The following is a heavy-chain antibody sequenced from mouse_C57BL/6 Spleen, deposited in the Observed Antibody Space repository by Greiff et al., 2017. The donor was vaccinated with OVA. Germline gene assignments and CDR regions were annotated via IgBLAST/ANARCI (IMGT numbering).Heavy chain of an antibody. CDR2: IWSGGST. J-gene: IGHJ4*01. CDR3: AKKGTGTEAMDY. Sequence: VKLVESGPGLVQPSQSLSITCTVSGFSLTSYGVHWVRQPPGKGLEWLGVIWSGGSTDYNAAFISRLSISKDNSKSQVFFKMNSLQADDTAIYYCAKKGTGTEAMDYWGQGTSVTVSS. V-gene: IGHV2-4*01. D-gene: IGHD4-1*01. CDR1: GFSLTSYG.